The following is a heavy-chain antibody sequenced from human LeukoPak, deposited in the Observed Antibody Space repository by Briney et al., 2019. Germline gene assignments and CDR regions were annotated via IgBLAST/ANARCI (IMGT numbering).Heavy chain of an antibody. CDR1: EYTFTGYY. V-gene: IGHV1-2*02. D-gene: IGHD3-22*01. CDR2: INPNSGGT. J-gene: IGHJ4*02. Sequence: ASVKVSCKASEYTFTGYYMHWVRQAPGQGLEWMGWINPNSGGTNYAQKFQGRVTMTRDTSISTAYMELSRLRSDDTAVYYCARDRDYYDSSGYHDYWGQGTLVTVSS. CDR3: ARDRDYYDSSGYHDY.